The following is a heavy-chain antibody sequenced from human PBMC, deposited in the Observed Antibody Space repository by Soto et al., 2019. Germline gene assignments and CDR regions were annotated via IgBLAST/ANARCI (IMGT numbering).Heavy chain of an antibody. V-gene: IGHV3-23*01. D-gene: IGHD3-10*02. J-gene: IGHJ4*02. Sequence: EVQLLESGGGLGQPGGSLRHSCAASGFTFSSYAMSWVRQAPGKGLEWVSIIGVGGGDRYYPESVKGRFTISRDTSRDTLYLEMNSLRDEDTAVYYCARVLFGELVWGQGTLVTVSS. CDR3: ARVLFGELV. CDR1: GFTFSSYA. CDR2: IGVGGGDR.